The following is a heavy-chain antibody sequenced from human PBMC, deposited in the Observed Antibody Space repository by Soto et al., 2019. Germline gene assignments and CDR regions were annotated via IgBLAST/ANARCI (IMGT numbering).Heavy chain of an antibody. J-gene: IGHJ6*02. CDR1: GGSISGSY. D-gene: IGHD1-26*01. Sequence: PSETLSLTCTVSGGSISGSYWSWVRQPAGKRLEWIGRIHTSGTFNYNPSLKSRVTMSVDTSKNQFSLKLSSATAADTAVYYCARDRRLLYYYYYGMDVWGQGTTVTVSS. CDR3: ARDRRLLYYYYYGMDV. CDR2: IHTSGTF. V-gene: IGHV4-4*07.